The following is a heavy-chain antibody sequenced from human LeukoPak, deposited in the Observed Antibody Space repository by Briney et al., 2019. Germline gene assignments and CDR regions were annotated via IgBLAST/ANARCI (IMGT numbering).Heavy chain of an antibody. CDR3: ARLQAAMVTFFAFDI. CDR2: IYYSGST. CDR1: GGSISSSSYY. D-gene: IGHD5-18*01. Sequence: SETLSLTCTVSGGSISSSSYYWGWIRQPPGKGLEWIGSIYYSGSTYYNPSLKSRVTISVDTSKNQFSLKLSAVTAADTAVYYCARLQAAMVTFFAFDIWGQGTMVTVSS. J-gene: IGHJ3*02. V-gene: IGHV4-39*01.